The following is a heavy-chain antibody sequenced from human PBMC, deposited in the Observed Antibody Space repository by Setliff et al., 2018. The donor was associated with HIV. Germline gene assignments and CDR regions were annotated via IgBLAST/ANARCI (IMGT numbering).Heavy chain of an antibody. CDR3: ARGQQIVNWFDP. CDR1: GGSISSGDYY. CDR2: MNHSGST. D-gene: IGHD3-22*01. V-gene: IGHV4-30-4*08. Sequence: SETLSLTCTVSGGSISSGDYYWSWIRQPPGKGLEWIGEMNHSGSTNYNPSLKSRVTISVDASKNQFSLKLSSVTAADTAVYYCARGQQIVNWFDPWGQGTLVTVSS. J-gene: IGHJ5*02.